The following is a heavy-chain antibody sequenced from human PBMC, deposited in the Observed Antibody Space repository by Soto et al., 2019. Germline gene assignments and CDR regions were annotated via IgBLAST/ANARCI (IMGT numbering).Heavy chain of an antibody. CDR1: GYTFTGHY. CDR3: AREAAVTLRMHYALDL. V-gene: IGHV1-2*04. Sequence: ASVKVSCKGSGYTFTGHYMHWVRQAPGQGLEWMGWINPNTGGTNYAQKFQGWVTMTRDTSISTAYMELSRLKSDDTAVYYCAREAAVTLRMHYALDLCGAAPMVTV. D-gene: IGHD4-17*01. J-gene: IGHJ3*01. CDR2: INPNTGGT.